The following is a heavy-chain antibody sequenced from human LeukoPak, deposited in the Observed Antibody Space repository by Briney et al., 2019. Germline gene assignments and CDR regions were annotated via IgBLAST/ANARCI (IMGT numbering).Heavy chain of an antibody. CDR2: INHSGST. V-gene: IGHV4-34*01. D-gene: IGHD1-14*01. J-gene: IGHJ5*02. CDR1: GGSFSGYY. CDR3: ARRRPHLKGFDP. Sequence: SSETLSLTCAVYGGSFSGYYWSWIRQPPGKGLEWIGEINHSGSTNYNPSLKSRVTISVDTSKNQFSLKLSSVTAADTAVYYCARRRPHLKGFDPWGQGTLVTVSS.